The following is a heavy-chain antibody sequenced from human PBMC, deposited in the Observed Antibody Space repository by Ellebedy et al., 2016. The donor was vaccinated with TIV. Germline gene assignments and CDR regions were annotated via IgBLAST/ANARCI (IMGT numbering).Heavy chain of an antibody. Sequence: GESLKISCAGSGFSFSNYAMHWVRQAPGEGLEWVSGLSGSGGTTHYADSVKGRFTISRDNSKNILYLQMTGLRAADTATYFCAGDRASGTYPNWFDPWGRGTLVSVSS. CDR2: LSGSGGTT. J-gene: IGHJ5*02. CDR3: AGDRASGTYPNWFDP. V-gene: IGHV3-23*01. D-gene: IGHD1-26*01. CDR1: GFSFSNYA.